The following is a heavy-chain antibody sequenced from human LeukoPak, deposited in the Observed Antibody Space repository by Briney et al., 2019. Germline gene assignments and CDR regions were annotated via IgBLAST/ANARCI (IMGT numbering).Heavy chain of an antibody. CDR2: IYYSGST. CDR1: GGSISSYY. D-gene: IGHD3-3*01. J-gene: IGHJ3*02. CDR3: ARGPPVLRFLEWLFDAFDI. Sequence: PSETLSLTCTVSGGSISSYYWSWIRQPPGKGLEWIGYIYYSGSTNYNPSLKSRVTISVDTSKNQFSLKLSSVTAADTAVYYCARGPPVLRFLEWLFDAFDIWGQGTMVTVSS. V-gene: IGHV4-59*01.